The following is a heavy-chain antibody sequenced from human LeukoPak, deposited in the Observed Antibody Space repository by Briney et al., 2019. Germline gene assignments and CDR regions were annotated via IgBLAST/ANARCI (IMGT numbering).Heavy chain of an antibody. CDR3: ARERGGGSGTYFFDS. CDR1: GFTFSTYG. V-gene: IGHV3-33*07. J-gene: IGHJ4*02. CDR2: LWHDGSYE. D-gene: IGHD3-10*01. Sequence: GGSLRLSCEASGFTFSTYGFYWVRQAPGKGLEWVAVLWHDGSYEFYADAVKGRFTISRDNSRNTLFLEMNSLKVEDTAVYFCARERGGGSGTYFFDSWGQGTLVTASS.